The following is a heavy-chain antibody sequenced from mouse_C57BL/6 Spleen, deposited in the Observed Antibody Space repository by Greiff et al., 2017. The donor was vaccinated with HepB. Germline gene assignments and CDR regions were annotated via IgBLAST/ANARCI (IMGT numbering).Heavy chain of an antibody. J-gene: IGHJ4*01. Sequence: EVKLVESGGGLVQPGGSLKLSCAASGFTFSDYYMYWVRQTPEKRLEWVAYISNGGGSTYYPDTVKGRFTISRDNAKNTLYLQMRRLKSEDTAMYYCARHGGYSMDYWGQGTSVTVSS. CDR2: ISNGGGST. V-gene: IGHV5-12*01. CDR3: ARHGGYSMDY. CDR1: GFTFSDYY.